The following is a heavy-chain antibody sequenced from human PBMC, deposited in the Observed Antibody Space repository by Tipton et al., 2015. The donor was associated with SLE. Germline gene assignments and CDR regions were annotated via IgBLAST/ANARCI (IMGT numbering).Heavy chain of an antibody. V-gene: IGHV4-38-2*02. CDR1: GYSISSGYY. D-gene: IGHD6-6*01. Sequence: TLSLTCAVSGYSISSGYYWGWIRQPPGKGLEWIGSIYHSGSTNYNPSLKSRLTVSVDTSKNQFSLKLSSVTAADTAVYYCARDRDSSSSQGGFNYWGQGTLVTVSS. J-gene: IGHJ4*02. CDR2: IYHSGST. CDR3: ARDRDSSSSQGGFNY.